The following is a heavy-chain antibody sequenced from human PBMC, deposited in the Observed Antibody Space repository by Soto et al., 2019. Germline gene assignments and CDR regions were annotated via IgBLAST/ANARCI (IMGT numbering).Heavy chain of an antibody. Sequence: EVQLVESGGGLVQPGGSLRLSCAAPGFTVSNNYMRWVRQAPGKGLEWVSLIYSGGATYYADSVKGRFTISRNNSKNTLYLQMNSLRAEDTAVYYCARAGTYNWVGGQGILVTVSS. V-gene: IGHV3-66*01. CDR3: ARAGTYNWV. CDR2: IYSGGAT. D-gene: IGHD1-1*01. J-gene: IGHJ4*02. CDR1: GFTVSNNY.